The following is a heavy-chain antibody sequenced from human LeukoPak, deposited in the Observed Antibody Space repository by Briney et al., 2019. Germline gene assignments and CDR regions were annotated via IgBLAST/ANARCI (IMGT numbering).Heavy chain of an antibody. D-gene: IGHD2-15*01. CDR3: ARDEVMGEHCSGGSCYYYYYYYMDV. V-gene: IGHV3-7*01. J-gene: IGHJ6*03. Sequence: GVSLRLSCSASGFTFSSYCMSWLRQAPGQGLEWVVNINQGGSEKYHVDCVKGRFTISRDNAKNSLYLQMNSLRAEDTAVYYCARDEVMGEHCSGGSCYYYYYYYMDVWGKGTTVTVSS. CDR2: INQGGSEK. CDR1: GFTFSSYC.